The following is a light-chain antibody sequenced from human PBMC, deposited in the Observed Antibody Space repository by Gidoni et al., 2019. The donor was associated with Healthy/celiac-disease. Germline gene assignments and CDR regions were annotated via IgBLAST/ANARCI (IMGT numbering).Light chain of an antibody. CDR2: GAS. CDR3: QQANSFPIT. CDR1: QNIIPW. Sequence: DIQMTQTPSAVSASVGARVTITCRASQNIIPWLAWYQQKPGKAPKFLIYGASTLHGGVPSRFSGSGSGTEFTLTISSLQPEDFATYYCQQANSFPITFGQGTRLEL. V-gene: IGKV1-12*01. J-gene: IGKJ5*01.